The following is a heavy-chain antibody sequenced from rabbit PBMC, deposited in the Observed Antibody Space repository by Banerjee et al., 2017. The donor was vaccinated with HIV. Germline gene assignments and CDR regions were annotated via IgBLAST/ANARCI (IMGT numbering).Heavy chain of an antibody. CDR3: ARDTGTSFSTYGMDL. V-gene: IGHV1S40*01. J-gene: IGHJ6*01. CDR2: IYGGSLGST. D-gene: IGHD7-1*01. Sequence: QSLEESGGDLVKPGASLTLTCTASRFSFSSNYYMCWVRQAPGKGLEWVACIYGGSLGSTYSAIWAKGRFTISKTSSTTVTLQMTSLTVADTATYFCARDTGTSFSTYGMDLWGPGTLVTVS. CDR1: RFSFSSNYY.